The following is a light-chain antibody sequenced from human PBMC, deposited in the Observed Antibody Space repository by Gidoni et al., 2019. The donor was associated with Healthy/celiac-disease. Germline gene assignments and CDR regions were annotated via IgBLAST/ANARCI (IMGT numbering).Light chain of an antibody. V-gene: IGKV1-39*01. CDR2: AAS. CDR3: QQSYSNPWT. Sequence: DIQMTQSPSSLSASVGDRVTITFRASQSISSYLNWYQQKPGKAPKLLIYAASSLQSGVPSRFSGRGSGTDFTLTISSLQPEDFATYYCQQSYSNPWTFGQGTKVEIK. CDR1: QSISSY. J-gene: IGKJ1*01.